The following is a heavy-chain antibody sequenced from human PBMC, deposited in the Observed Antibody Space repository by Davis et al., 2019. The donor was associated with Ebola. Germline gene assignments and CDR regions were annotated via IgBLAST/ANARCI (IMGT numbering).Heavy chain of an antibody. CDR3: ARREGDIVVYGMDV. Sequence: MPSETLSLTCTVSGGSISSYYWSWIRQPPGKGLEWIGYLYYSGSTNYNPSLKSRVTISVDTSKNQFSLKLSSVTAADTAVYYCARREGDIVVYGMDVWGQGTTVTVSS. CDR1: GGSISSYY. V-gene: IGHV4-59*12. J-gene: IGHJ6*02. D-gene: IGHD2-15*01. CDR2: LYYSGST.